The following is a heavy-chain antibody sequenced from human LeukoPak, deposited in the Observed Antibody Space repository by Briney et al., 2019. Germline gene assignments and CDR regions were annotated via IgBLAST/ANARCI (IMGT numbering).Heavy chain of an antibody. V-gene: IGHV1-69*05. CDR3: ARAIPGISGFDP. D-gene: IGHD3-10*01. CDR1: GGTFSSYA. CDR2: IIPIFGTA. J-gene: IGHJ5*02. Sequence: ASVNVSCKASGGTFSSYAISWVGQPPGQGLEWMGGIIPIFGTANYAQKFQGRVTITTDESTSTAYMELSSLRSEDTAVYYCARAIPGISGFDPWGQGTLVTVSS.